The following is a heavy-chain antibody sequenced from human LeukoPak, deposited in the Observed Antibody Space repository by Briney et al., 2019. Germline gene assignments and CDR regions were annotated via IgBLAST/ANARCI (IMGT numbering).Heavy chain of an antibody. CDR1: GFTFSSYT. CDR3: LRGDVRDY. V-gene: IGHV3-21*01. Sequence: PGGSLRLFCAASGFTFSSYTMNWVRQAPGEGLEWVSSISGSSSTTYYADSVEGRFTISRDNARNSLYLQMNSLRAEDTAVYYCLRGDVRDYWGQGTLVTVSS. D-gene: IGHD2-21*01. J-gene: IGHJ4*02. CDR2: ISGSSSTT.